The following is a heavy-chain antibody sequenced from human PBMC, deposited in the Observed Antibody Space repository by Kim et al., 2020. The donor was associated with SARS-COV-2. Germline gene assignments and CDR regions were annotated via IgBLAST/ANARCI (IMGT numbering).Heavy chain of an antibody. CDR2: LRRDGAT. V-gene: IGHV3-53*01. J-gene: IGHJ4*02. CDR3: AREGDYYFDD. CDR1: GFTVSASY. Sequence: GGSLRLSCAASGFTVSASYLSWVRQAPGKGPEWVSILRRDGATHYADSVKERFTISRDNSKNTLYLQLNSLRAEDTAVYYCAREGDYYFDDWGQGTLVTVSS.